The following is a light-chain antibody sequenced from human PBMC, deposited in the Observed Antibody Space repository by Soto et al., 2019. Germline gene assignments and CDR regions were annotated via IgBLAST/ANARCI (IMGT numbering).Light chain of an antibody. CDR1: ASNVGTYTL. CDR3: FSYAANPYV. Sequence: QSALTQPASVSGSPGQSITISCTGTASNVGTYTLVSWYQQHPGKAPELMIYEANKRPPGISSRCSGTKSSNTASLAIFSRHAEGEADYYCFSYAANPYVFGTATKVTLL. V-gene: IGLV2-23*01. CDR2: EAN. J-gene: IGLJ1*01.